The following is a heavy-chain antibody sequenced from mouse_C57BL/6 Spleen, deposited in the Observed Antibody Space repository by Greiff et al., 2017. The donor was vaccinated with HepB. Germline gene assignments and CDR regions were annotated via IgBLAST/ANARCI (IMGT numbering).Heavy chain of an antibody. D-gene: IGHD1-3*01. J-gene: IGHJ3*01. CDR3: SSLCGGSDVFAY. CDR1: GYSFTGYY. Sequence: VQLQQSGPELVKPGASVKISCKASGYSFTGYYMNWVKQSPEKSLEWIGGINPSTGGTTYNQKFKAQATLTVYKSSSTAYMQLKSLTSEDSAVYYCSSLCGGSDVFAYWGQGTLVTVSA. V-gene: IGHV1-42*01. CDR2: INPSTGGT.